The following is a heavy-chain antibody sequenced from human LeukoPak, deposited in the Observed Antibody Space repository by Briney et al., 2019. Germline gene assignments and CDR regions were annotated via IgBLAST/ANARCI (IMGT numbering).Heavy chain of an antibody. J-gene: IGHJ4*02. CDR3: ARDKGPNGGFDY. V-gene: IGHV1-69*05. CDR1: GGTFSSYA. D-gene: IGHD2-8*01. CDR2: IIPIFGTA. Sequence: ASVKVSCKASGGTFSSYAISWVRQAPGQGLEWMGGIIPIFGTANYAQKFQGRVTITTDESTSTAYMELSSLRSEGTAVYYCARDKGPNGGFDYWGQGTLVTVSS.